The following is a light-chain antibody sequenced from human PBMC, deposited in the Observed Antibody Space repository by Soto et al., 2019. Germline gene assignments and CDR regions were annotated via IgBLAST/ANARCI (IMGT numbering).Light chain of an antibody. CDR1: QSISDF. Sequence: DIQMTQSPYSLSASVGDRFTITCRASQSISDFLNWYQQKPGKXPKXXIYAASTLQSGVPSRFSGSGSGTDLTITISRLEPEDFEMYYCLHHGSSLWTFGQGTKVDIK. CDR2: AAS. V-gene: IGKV1-39*01. J-gene: IGKJ1*01. CDR3: LHHGSSLWT.